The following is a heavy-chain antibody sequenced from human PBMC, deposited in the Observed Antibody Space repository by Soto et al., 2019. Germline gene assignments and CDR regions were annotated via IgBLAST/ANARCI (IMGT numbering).Heavy chain of an antibody. CDR2: IKSKTDGGTT. CDR1: GFAFSNAW. CDR3: TTGPVVVAATNPPYGIDV. V-gene: IGHV3-15*01. D-gene: IGHD2-15*01. Sequence: GGSLRLSCAASGFAFSNAWMSWVRQAPGKGLEWVGRIKSKTDGGTTDYAAPVKGRFTISRDDSKNTLYLQMNSLKTEDTAVYYCTTGPVVVAATNPPYGIDVWGQGTTVTVSS. J-gene: IGHJ6*02.